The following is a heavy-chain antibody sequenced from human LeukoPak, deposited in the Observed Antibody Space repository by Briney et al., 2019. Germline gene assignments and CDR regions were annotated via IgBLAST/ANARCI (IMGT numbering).Heavy chain of an antibody. D-gene: IGHD2-21*02. J-gene: IGHJ6*04. CDR3: AKDPTPCGGDCYLPLDV. CDR1: GFTFSNFG. CDR2: ISGSGSIT. Sequence: GGTLRLSCAASGFTFSNFGMSWVRQAPGKGLEWVSTISGSGSITYYADSVKGRFTISRDNSKNTLYLQMNSLRAEDTAVYYCAKDPTPCGGDCYLPLDVWGKGTTVTISS. V-gene: IGHV3-23*01.